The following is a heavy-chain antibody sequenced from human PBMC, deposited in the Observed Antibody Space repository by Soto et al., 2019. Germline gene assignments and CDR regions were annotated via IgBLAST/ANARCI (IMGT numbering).Heavy chain of an antibody. CDR2: IIPILGIA. CDR3: ARSYYYDSSGYYYYFDY. CDR1: GGTFSSYA. Sequence: ASVKVSCKASGGTFSSYAISWVRQAPGQGLEWMGGIIPILGIANYAQKFQGRVTITADKSTSTAYMELSSLRSEDTAVYYCARSYYYDSSGYYYYFDYWGQGTLVTVSS. D-gene: IGHD3-22*01. J-gene: IGHJ4*02. V-gene: IGHV1-69*10.